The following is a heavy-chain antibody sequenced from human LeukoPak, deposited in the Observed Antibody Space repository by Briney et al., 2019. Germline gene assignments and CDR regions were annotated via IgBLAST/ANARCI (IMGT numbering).Heavy chain of an antibody. CDR1: GFTFTTYA. Sequence: GGSLRLSCAASGFTFTTYAMSWVRQAPGMGLEWVSSISNNGGDTYYADSVKGRLSISRDNSKNTLHLQINSLRAEDTAMYYCAKSMSTFYRGFFDYWGQGTLVSVSS. D-gene: IGHD5/OR15-5a*01. V-gene: IGHV3-23*01. CDR2: ISNNGGDT. J-gene: IGHJ4*02. CDR3: AKSMSTFYRGFFDY.